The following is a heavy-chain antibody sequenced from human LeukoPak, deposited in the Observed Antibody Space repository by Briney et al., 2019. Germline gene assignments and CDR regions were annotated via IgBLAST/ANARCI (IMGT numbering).Heavy chain of an antibody. V-gene: IGHV4-59*01. CDR2: IYYSGST. Sequence: SETLSLTCTVSGGSISSYYWSWIRQPPGKGLEWIGYIYYSGSTNYNPSLKSRVTISVDTSKNQFSLKLSSVTTADTAVYYCASRNYYDSSGYIDYWGQGTLVTVSS. CDR1: GGSISSYY. J-gene: IGHJ4*02. CDR3: ASRNYYDSSGYIDY. D-gene: IGHD3-22*01.